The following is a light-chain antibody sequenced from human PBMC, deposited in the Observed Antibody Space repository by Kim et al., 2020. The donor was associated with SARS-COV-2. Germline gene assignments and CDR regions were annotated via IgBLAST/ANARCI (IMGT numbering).Light chain of an antibody. Sequence: DIQMTQSPSSLSASVGDRVTITCRASESIGSWLAWYQQKPGEAPSLLIYSTSNLHSGVPSRFSGSGYGTDFTLTVSSLQPEDSAVYYCQQLNAFPLTFGGGTKLEI. CDR1: ESIGSW. J-gene: IGKJ4*01. CDR2: STS. CDR3: QQLNAFPLT. V-gene: IGKV1-12*01.